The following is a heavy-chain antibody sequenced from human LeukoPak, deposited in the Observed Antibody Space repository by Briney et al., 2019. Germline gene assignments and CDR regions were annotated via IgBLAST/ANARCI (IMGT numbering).Heavy chain of an antibody. CDR2: IIPIFGTA. Sequence: SVKVSCKASGGTFSSYAISWVRQAPGQGLEWMGGIIPIFGTANYAQKFQGRVTITADESTSTAYMELSSLRSEDTVVYYCARSVGDFWSGRLSWFDPWGQGTLVTVSS. J-gene: IGHJ5*02. D-gene: IGHD3-3*01. CDR1: GGTFSSYA. CDR3: ARSVGDFWSGRLSWFDP. V-gene: IGHV1-69*13.